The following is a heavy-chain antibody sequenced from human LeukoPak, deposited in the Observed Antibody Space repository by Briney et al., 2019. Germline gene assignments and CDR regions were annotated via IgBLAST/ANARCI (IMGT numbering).Heavy chain of an antibody. CDR3: ARERIAVAGTTYYYYYGVDV. CDR2: ISYDGSNK. D-gene: IGHD6-19*01. J-gene: IGHJ6*02. V-gene: IGHV3-30-3*01. Sequence: GGSLRLSCAASGFTFSSYAMHWVRQAPGKGLEWVAVISYDGSNKYYADSVKGRFTISRDNSKNTLYLQMNSLRAEDTAVYYCARERIAVAGTTYYYYYGVDVWGQGTTVTVSS. CDR1: GFTFSSYA.